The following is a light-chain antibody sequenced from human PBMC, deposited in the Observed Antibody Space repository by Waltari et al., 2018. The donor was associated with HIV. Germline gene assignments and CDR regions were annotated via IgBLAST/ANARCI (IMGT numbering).Light chain of an antibody. CDR3: QHYNNWPYT. CDR1: QSVSSN. V-gene: IGKV3-15*01. CDR2: GAS. J-gene: IGKJ2*01. Sequence: EIVLTQSPATLSVSPGERATLSGRASQSVSSNLAWYQHNPGQAPSLLMYGASTRATGTPARFSGSGSGAEFTLTISSLQSEDFAVYYCQHYNNWPYTFGQGTKLEIK.